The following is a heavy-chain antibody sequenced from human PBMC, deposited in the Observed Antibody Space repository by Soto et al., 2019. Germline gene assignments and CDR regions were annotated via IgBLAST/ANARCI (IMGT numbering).Heavy chain of an antibody. Sequence: ASVKVSCKASGYTFTSYGISWLRQSPGQGLEWMGWISAYNGNTNYAQKLQGRVTMTTDTSTSTAYMELRSLRSDDTAVYYCARAQHDYSNYGDYYYYGMDVWGQGTTVTVSS. CDR1: GYTFTSYG. CDR3: ARAQHDYSNYGDYYYYGMDV. J-gene: IGHJ6*02. V-gene: IGHV1-18*04. D-gene: IGHD4-4*01. CDR2: ISAYNGNT.